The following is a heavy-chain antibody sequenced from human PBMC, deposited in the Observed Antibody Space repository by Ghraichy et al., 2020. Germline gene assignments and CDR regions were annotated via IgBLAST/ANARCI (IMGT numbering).Heavy chain of an antibody. CDR3: ARDGERDGYNYFDY. J-gene: IGHJ4*02. D-gene: IGHD5-24*01. V-gene: IGHV3-72*01. Sequence: GGSLRLSCAASGFTFSDHYMDWVRQAPGKGLEWVGRTRNKANSYTTEYAASVKGRFTISRDDSKNSLYLQMNSLKTEDTAVYYCARDGERDGYNYFDYWGQGTMVTVSS. CDR1: GFTFSDHY. CDR2: TRNKANSYTT.